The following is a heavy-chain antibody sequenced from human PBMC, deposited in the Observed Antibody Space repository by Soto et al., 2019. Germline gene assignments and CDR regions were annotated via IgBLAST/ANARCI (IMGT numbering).Heavy chain of an antibody. D-gene: IGHD3-22*01. J-gene: IGHJ6*02. Sequence: WTWIRQPPGKGLEWIGYIDYSGSTNYNPSLRSRVTISVDTSRNQFSLKLSSVTAADTALYYCASRSSGYSYGMDVWGQGTTVTVSS. V-gene: IGHV4-59*08. CDR2: IDYSGST. CDR3: ASRSSGYSYGMDV.